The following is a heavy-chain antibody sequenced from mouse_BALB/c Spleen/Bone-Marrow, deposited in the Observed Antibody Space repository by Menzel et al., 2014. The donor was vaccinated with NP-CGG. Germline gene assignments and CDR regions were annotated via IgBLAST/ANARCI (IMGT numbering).Heavy chain of an antibody. V-gene: IGHV5-6-3*01. J-gene: IGHJ2*01. CDR3: TRGRDWFDY. Sequence: EVHLVESGGGLVQPGGSLKLSCAASGFTFSGYGMSWVRQTPDKGLELVATISGSGSSIYYPDSVKGRFTISRDNARNTLYLQMSSLKSEDTAMYYCTRGRDWFDYWGQGTTLTVSS. CDR2: ISGSGSSI. CDR1: GFTFSGYG. D-gene: IGHD3-3*01.